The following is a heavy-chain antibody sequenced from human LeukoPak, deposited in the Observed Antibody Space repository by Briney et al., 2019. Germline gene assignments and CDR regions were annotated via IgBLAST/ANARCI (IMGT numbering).Heavy chain of an antibody. CDR1: GFTVSSYG. D-gene: IGHD3/OR15-3a*01. Sequence: GRCPRLSWAAAGFTVSSYGISWVRQAPGKGLGWVSAISGSGGSTYYADSVNGRFTISRDNYKNTLYLQMNSLSAEDTAVYYCAKEKVWVGLAGWFDPWGQGTLVTVSS. J-gene: IGHJ5*02. CDR2: ISGSGGST. V-gene: IGHV3-23*01. CDR3: AKEKVWVGLAGWFDP.